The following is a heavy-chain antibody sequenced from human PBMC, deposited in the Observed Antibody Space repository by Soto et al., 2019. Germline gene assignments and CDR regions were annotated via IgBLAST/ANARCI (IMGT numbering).Heavy chain of an antibody. V-gene: IGHV3-23*01. Sequence: GGSLRLSCAASGFTFRSYAMSWVRQAPGKGLQWVSAISGGGDRIYSADSVKGRFTISRDNSKNTLYLQMNSLRAEDTAVYYCTKHLYDDSGYSKFNNWGQGTLVTVSS. J-gene: IGHJ4*02. CDR1: GFTFRSYA. CDR3: TKHLYDDSGYSKFNN. CDR2: ISGGGDRI. D-gene: IGHD3-22*01.